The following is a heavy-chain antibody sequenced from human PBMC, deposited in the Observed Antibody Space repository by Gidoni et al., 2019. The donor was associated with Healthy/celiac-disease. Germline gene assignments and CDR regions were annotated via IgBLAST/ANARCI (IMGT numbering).Heavy chain of an antibody. V-gene: IGHV2-26*01. CDR1: GFSLSNAIMS. CDR3: ARITVVPAAAYYYYYYMDV. D-gene: IGHD2-2*01. J-gene: IGHJ6*03. Sequence: QFTLNESGPVLFKPTETLTLTCTFSGFSLSNAIMSLSWIRQPPGKTLELLAHIFSNDEKSYSTSLKSRLTISKDTSKSQVVLTMTKMDPVDTATYYCARITVVPAAAYYYYYYMDVWGKGTTVTVSS. CDR2: IFSNDEK.